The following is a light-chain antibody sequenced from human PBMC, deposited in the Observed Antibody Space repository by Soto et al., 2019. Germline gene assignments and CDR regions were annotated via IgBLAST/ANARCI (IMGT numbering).Light chain of an antibody. CDR3: QQLFDSPIT. J-gene: IGKJ5*01. Sequence: DSQLTQSPSFLSPSIGDSVTSTCRASQVISTSLAWYQVKPGKAPKLLIYAASTLESGVPSRFSATVSGTEFSLTITSLQPEDFATYYCQQLFDSPITFGQGTRLEIK. CDR2: AAS. CDR1: QVISTS. V-gene: IGKV1-9*01.